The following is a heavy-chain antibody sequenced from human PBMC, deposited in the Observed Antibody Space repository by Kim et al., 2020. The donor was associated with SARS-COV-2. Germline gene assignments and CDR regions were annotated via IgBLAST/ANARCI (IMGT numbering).Heavy chain of an antibody. Sequence: SVKVSCKASGGTFSSYAISWVRQAPGQGLEWMGRIIPILGIANYAQKFQGRVTIAADKSTSTAYMELSSLRSEDTAVYYCAREYNWMTYNWFDPWGQGTLVTVSS. CDR1: GGTFSSYA. CDR3: AREYNWMTYNWFDP. J-gene: IGHJ5*02. V-gene: IGHV1-69*04. CDR2: IIPILGIA. D-gene: IGHD1-20*01.